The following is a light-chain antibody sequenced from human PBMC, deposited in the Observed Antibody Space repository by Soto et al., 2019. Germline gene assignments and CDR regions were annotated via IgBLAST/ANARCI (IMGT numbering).Light chain of an antibody. CDR2: DVS. Sequence: QSVLTQPPSASGSPGQSVTISCTGTSSDVGGYDYVSWYQQHPGKAPKLMIYDVSKRPSGVPDRFSGSKSGNTASLTVSGLQAEDEADYYCNSYAGSNKKVFGGGTKVTVL. CDR1: SSDVGGYDY. V-gene: IGLV2-8*01. J-gene: IGLJ3*02. CDR3: NSYAGSNKKV.